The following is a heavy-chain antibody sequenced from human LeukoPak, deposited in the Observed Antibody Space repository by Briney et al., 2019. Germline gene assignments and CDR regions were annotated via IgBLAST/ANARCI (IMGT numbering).Heavy chain of an antibody. V-gene: IGHV4-39*01. D-gene: IGHD3-22*01. CDR3: ARNETSGYFDI. Sequence: SETLSLTCTVSGGSISSSTHYWGWIRQSPGKGLEWIGSMYNSGSISYNPSLRSRVTITVDTSKNQCSLNFNSVTAADTALYFCARNETSGYFDIWGQGTMVTVSS. CDR1: GGSISSSTHY. J-gene: IGHJ3*02. CDR2: MYNSGSI.